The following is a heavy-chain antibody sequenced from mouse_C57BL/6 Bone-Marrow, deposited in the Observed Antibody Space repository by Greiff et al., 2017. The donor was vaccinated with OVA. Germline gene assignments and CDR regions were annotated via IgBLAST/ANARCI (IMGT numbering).Heavy chain of an antibody. Sequence: ESGPGLVKPSQSLSLTCSVTGYSITSGYYWNWIRQFPGNKLEWMGYISYDGSNNYNPSLKNRISITRDTSKNQFFLKLNSVTTEDTATYYCARGDYDYDRDYYAMDYWGQGTSVTVSS. D-gene: IGHD2-4*01. CDR3: ARGDYDYDRDYYAMDY. J-gene: IGHJ4*01. V-gene: IGHV3-6*01. CDR2: ISYDGSN. CDR1: GYSITSGYY.